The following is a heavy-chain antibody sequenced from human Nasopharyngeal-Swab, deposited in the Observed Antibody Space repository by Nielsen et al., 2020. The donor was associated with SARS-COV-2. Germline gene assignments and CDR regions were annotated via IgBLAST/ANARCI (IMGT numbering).Heavy chain of an antibody. CDR3: ASSSGTPFDY. D-gene: IGHD1-14*01. J-gene: IGHJ4*02. CDR2: IYHSGST. Sequence: WIRRPPGKGLEWIGEIYHSGSTNYNPSLKSRVTISVDKSKNQFSLKLSSVTAADTAVYYCASSSGTPFDYWGQGTLGHRLL. V-gene: IGHV4-4*02.